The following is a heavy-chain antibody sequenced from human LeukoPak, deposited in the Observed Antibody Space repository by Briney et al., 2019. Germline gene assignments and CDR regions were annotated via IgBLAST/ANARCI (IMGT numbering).Heavy chain of an antibody. CDR2: IKQDGSEK. CDR1: GFTFSSYW. J-gene: IGHJ6*02. D-gene: IGHD3-3*01. CDR3: ASATESGYYTLYDYYGMDV. Sequence: SGGSLRLSCAASGFTFSSYWMSWVRQAPGKGLEWVANIKQDGSEKYYVDSVKGRFTISRDNAKNSLYLQMNSLRAEDTAVYYCASATESGYYTLYDYYGMDVWGQGTTVTVSS. V-gene: IGHV3-7*03.